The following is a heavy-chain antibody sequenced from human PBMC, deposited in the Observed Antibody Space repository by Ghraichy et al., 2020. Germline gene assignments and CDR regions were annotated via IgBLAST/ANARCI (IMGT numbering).Heavy chain of an antibody. CDR2: INSDGSST. D-gene: IGHD5-18*01. J-gene: IGHJ4*02. Sequence: GESLNISCAASGFTFSSYWMHWVRQAPGKGLVWVSRINSDGSSTSYADSVKGRFTISRDNAKNTLYLQMNSLRAEDTAVYYCARKAMATGPVDYWGQGTLVTVSS. V-gene: IGHV3-74*01. CDR1: GFTFSSYW. CDR3: ARKAMATGPVDY.